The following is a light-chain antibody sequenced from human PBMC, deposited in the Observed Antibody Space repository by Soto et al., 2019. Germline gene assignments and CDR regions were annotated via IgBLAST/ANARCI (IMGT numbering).Light chain of an antibody. Sequence: EIVLTQSPATVSLSQGERATLSCRASESVSSYLAWYQQKPGQAPRLLIYGASIRATGIPARFSGSGSGTEFTLTISTLQSEDFAIYYCQHYNNWPPWTFGQGTKVDIK. V-gene: IGKV3-15*01. CDR2: GAS. J-gene: IGKJ1*01. CDR1: ESVSSY. CDR3: QHYNNWPPWT.